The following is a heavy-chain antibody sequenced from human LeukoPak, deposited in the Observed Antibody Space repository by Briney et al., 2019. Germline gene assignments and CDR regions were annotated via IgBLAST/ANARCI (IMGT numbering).Heavy chain of an antibody. CDR1: GFTFNNFP. V-gene: IGHV3-30-3*01. CDR2: MSYDGSNK. J-gene: IGHJ3*02. D-gene: IGHD2-2*01. CDR3: ARGLFGYHDAFDI. Sequence: PGGSLRLSCATSGFTFNNFPFHWVRQAPGKGLEWVALMSYDGSNKYYADSVKGRFTISRDNAKNSLYLQMNSLRAEDTAVYYCARGLFGYHDAFDIWGQGTMVTVSS.